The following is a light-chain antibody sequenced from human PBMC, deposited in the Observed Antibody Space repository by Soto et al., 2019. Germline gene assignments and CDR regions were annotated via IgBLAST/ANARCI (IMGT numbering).Light chain of an antibody. V-gene: IGKV1-5*01. CDR3: QQYNSYSQRT. J-gene: IGKJ1*01. CDR2: DAS. Sequence: DIQMTQSPSTLSASVGGRVTITCRASQSISSWLAWYQQKPGKAPKLLIYDASSLESGVPSRFSGSGSGTEFTLTISSLQPDDFATYYCQQYNSYSQRTFGQGTKVEIK. CDR1: QSISSW.